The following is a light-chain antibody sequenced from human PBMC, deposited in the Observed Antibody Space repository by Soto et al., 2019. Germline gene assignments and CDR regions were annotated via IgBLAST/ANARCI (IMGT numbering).Light chain of an antibody. CDR1: QSISNNY. J-gene: IGKJ1*01. Sequence: EIVLTQSPGTLSLSPGERATLSCRASQSISNNYLAWYQQKPGQTPRLLIYGVSSRATGIPDRFSGSGSGTDFTLTISRLEPEDFAVYYCQQYGGSRTFGQGTKVDIK. CDR3: QQYGGSRT. V-gene: IGKV3-20*01. CDR2: GVS.